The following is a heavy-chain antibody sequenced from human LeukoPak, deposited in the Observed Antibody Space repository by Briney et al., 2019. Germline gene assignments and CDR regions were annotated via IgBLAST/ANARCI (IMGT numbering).Heavy chain of an antibody. CDR1: GGSISSYY. V-gene: IGHV4-59*12. J-gene: IGHJ3*02. Sequence: SETLSLTCTVSGGSISSYYWSWIRQPPGKGLEWIGYIYDSGSTNYNPSLKSRVTISVDTSKNQFSLKLSSVTAADTAVYYCARALGDYYDSSGYTMAFDIWGQGTMVTVSS. CDR2: IYDSGST. CDR3: ARALGDYYDSSGYTMAFDI. D-gene: IGHD3-22*01.